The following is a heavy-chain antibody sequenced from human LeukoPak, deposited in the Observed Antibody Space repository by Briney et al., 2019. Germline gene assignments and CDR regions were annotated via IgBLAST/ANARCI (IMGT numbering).Heavy chain of an antibody. J-gene: IGHJ4*02. V-gene: IGHV3-23*01. CDR2: ISGSGDTT. D-gene: IGHD2-21*02. CDR3: ARGGGDWYFDY. CDR1: GFTFSNHA. Sequence: PGGSLRLSCVASGFTFSNHAMSWVRQAPGKGLEWVSAISGSGDTTYYADSVKGRFTISRDNSKNTLYLQLNSLRVDDTAVYYCARGGGDWYFDYWGQGTLVTVSS.